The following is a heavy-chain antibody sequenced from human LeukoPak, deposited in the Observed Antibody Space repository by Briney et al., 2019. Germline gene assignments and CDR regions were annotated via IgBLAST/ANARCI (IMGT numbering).Heavy chain of an antibody. CDR1: GFTVSSNY. CDR2: IYSGGST. CDR3: AKDPKKTHYYDSSGYHDY. D-gene: IGHD3-22*01. J-gene: IGHJ4*02. Sequence: GGSLRLSCAASGFTVSSNYMSWVRQAPGKGLEWVSVIYSGGSTYYADSVKGRFTISRDNSKNTLYLQMNSLRAEDTAVYYCAKDPKKTHYYDSSGYHDYWGQGTLVTVSS. V-gene: IGHV3-53*01.